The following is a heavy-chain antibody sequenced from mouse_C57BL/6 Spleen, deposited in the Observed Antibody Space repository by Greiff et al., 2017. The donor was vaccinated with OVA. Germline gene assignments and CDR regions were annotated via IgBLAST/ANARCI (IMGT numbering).Heavy chain of an antibody. CDR1: GYTFTDYE. J-gene: IGHJ1*03. V-gene: IGHV1-15*01. D-gene: IGHD2-12*01. CDR2: IDPETGGT. CDR3: TRSTLPTYSLNWYFDV. Sequence: QVQLQQSGAELVRPGASVTLSCKASGYTFTDYEMHWVKQTPVHGLEWIGAIDPETGGTAYNQKFKGKAILTADKSSSTAYMELRSLTSEDSAVYYCTRSTLPTYSLNWYFDVWGTGTTVTVSS.